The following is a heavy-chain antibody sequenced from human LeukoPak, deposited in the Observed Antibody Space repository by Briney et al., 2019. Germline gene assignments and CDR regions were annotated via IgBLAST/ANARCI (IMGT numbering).Heavy chain of an antibody. V-gene: IGHV5-51*01. J-gene: IGHJ4*02. D-gene: IGHD6-19*01. Sequence: GESLKISCKGPGYSFTNYWIGWVRQMPGKGLEWMGIIFPADSETRYSPSFQGQVTISADKSISTAYLQWSSLKASDTAMYYCASSTIAVAGTGGFDHWGQGTLVTVSS. CDR2: IFPADSET. CDR3: ASSTIAVAGTGGFDH. CDR1: GYSFTNYW.